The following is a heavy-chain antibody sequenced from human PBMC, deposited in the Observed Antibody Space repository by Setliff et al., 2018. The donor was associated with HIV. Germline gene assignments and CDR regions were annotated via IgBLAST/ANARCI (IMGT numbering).Heavy chain of an antibody. Sequence: LSLTCTVSGGSISSSSYYWGWIRQPPGKGLEWIGNIYSGGTTYYNSSLRSRVTISVDTSKNQFSLRVRSVTAADTAVYYCARVVKGYNWNYFDYWGQGTLVTVSS. CDR2: IYSGGTT. D-gene: IGHD1-20*01. CDR1: GGSISSSSYY. V-gene: IGHV4-39*07. CDR3: ARVVKGYNWNYFDY. J-gene: IGHJ4*02.